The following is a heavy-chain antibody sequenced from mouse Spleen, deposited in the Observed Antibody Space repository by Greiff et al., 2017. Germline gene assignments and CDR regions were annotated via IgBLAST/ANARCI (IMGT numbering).Heavy chain of an antibody. J-gene: IGHJ2*01. CDR1: GFTFSSYA. Sequence: EVQLVESGGGLVKPGGSLKLSCAASGFTFSSYAMSWVRQTPEKRLEWVATISSGGSYTYYPDSVKGRFTISRDNAKNTLYLQMSSLRSEDTAMYYCARGAFDYWGQGTTLTVSS. V-gene: IGHV5-9-3*01. CDR3: ARGAFDY. CDR2: ISSGGSYT.